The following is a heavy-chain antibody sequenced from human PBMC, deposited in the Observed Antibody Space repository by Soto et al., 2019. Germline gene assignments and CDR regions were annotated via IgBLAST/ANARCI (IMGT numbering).Heavy chain of an antibody. CDR1: GVAFSGYY. J-gene: IGHJ6*02. CDR2: INHSGST. Sequence: PAETLSLTCAVYGVAFSGYYWRWIRQPPGKGLEWIGEINHSGSTNYNPSLKSRVTISVDTSKNQFSLKLCSVTAGETAVYYCVRGWRDSSNHYRPHYSFGMDVWGQGTPVTVSS. CDR3: VRGWRDSSNHYRPHYSFGMDV. D-gene: IGHD3-22*01. V-gene: IGHV4-34*01.